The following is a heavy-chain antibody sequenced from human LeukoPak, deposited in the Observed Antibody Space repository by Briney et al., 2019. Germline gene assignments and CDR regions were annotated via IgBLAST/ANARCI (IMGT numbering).Heavy chain of an antibody. CDR1: GFTVSSTY. CDR2: IYSAGST. J-gene: IGHJ4*02. CDR3: AKGHCTNGICWLD. Sequence: GGSLRLSCAASGFTVSSTYMSWVRQAPGKGMEWVSIIYSAGSTYYADSVKGRFTISRDNSKNTLYLQMNSLRAEDTAVYYCAKGHCTNGICWLDWGQGTLVTVSS. D-gene: IGHD2-8*01. V-gene: IGHV3-53*01.